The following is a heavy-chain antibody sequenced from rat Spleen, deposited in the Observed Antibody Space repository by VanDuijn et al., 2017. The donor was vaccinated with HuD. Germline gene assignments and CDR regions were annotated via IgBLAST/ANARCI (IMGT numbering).Heavy chain of an antibody. D-gene: IGHD2-7*01. V-gene: IGHV2-41*01. CDR1: GFSLTSYN. J-gene: IGHJ3*01. Sequence: QVQLKESGPGLVQPSQTLSLTCTVAGFSLTSYNVHWIRQPPGQGLEWMGVIWNTGGTRFNPALKSRLSISKDTSKSQVFLKMNSLQTEDTATYYCARDSNGYLNHWFAYWGQGTLVTVSS. CDR2: IWNTGGT. CDR3: ARDSNGYLNHWFAY.